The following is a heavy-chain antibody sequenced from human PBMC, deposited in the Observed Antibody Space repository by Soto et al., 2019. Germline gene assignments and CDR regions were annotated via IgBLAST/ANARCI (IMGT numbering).Heavy chain of an antibody. Sequence: PSETLSLTCTVSGGSISSGGYYWSWIRQHPGKGLEWIGYIYYSGSTYYNPSLKSRVTISVDTSKNQFSLKLSSVTAADTAVYYCAREFVVEGNWFDPWGQGTLVPVSS. CDR3: AREFVVEGNWFDP. V-gene: IGHV4-31*03. CDR2: IYYSGST. CDR1: GGSISSGGYY. D-gene: IGHD2-15*01. J-gene: IGHJ5*02.